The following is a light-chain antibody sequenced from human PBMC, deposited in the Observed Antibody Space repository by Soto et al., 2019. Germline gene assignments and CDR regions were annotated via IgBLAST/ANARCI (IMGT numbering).Light chain of an antibody. CDR2: GAS. Sequence: EIVLTQSPGTLSLSPGERATLSCRASQSVSSSYLAWYQQKPGQAPRLLIYGASSRATGIADRFSGSGSGTDLTLTISRLEPEDFAVYYCQQYGSSRWTFGQGTKVANK. CDR1: QSVSSSY. V-gene: IGKV3-20*01. CDR3: QQYGSSRWT. J-gene: IGKJ1*01.